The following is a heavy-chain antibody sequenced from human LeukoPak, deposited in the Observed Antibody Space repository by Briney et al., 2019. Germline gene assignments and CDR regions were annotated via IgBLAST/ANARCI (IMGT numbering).Heavy chain of an antibody. CDR3: ARHGSGSYYYYYGMDV. D-gene: IGHD3-10*01. J-gene: IGHJ6*02. CDR1: GYTFTSYW. V-gene: IGHV5-51*01. Sequence: GESLKISCQGSGYTFTSYWIAWVRQMPGKGLEWMGIIYPGDSDTRYSPPFQGQVTISADKSISTAYLQWSSLKASDTAMYYCARHGSGSYYYYYGMDVWGQGTTVTVSS. CDR2: IYPGDSDT.